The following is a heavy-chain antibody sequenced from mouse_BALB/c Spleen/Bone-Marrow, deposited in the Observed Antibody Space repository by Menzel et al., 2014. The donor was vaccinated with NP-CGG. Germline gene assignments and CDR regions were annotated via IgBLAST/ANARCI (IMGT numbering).Heavy chain of an antibody. CDR3: ASAGGYDGFAY. J-gene: IGHJ3*01. CDR2: INPSNGRA. V-gene: IGHV1S81*02. CDR1: GYTFTSYW. D-gene: IGHD2-2*01. Sequence: VQLQQSGAELVKPGASVKLSCKASGYTFTSYWMHWVKQRPGQGLEWIGEINPSNGRADYNEKFRSKATLTVDRSSSTAYMQLSSLTSEDSAVYYCASAGGYDGFAYWGQGTLVTVSA.